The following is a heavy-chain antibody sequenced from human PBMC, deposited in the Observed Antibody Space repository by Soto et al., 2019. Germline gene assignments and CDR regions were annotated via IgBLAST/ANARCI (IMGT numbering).Heavy chain of an antibody. CDR2: IYSSGST. CDR1: GDSVSSENYY. V-gene: IGHV4-61*01. CDR3: ARDIRGYSRAFDY. J-gene: IGHJ4*02. Sequence: SETLSLTCTVSGDSVSSENYYWTWIRQSPGKGLEWIGYIYSSGSTNYNPSLNSRVTISLDRSRNQFSLKLTSVTAADTAVYYCARDIRGYSRAFDYWGQGTLVTVSS. D-gene: IGHD5-18*01.